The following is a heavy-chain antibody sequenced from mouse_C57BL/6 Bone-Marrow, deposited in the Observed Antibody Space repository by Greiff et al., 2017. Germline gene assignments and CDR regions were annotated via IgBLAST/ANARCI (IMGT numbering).Heavy chain of an antibody. CDR2: IDPENGGT. Sequence: QVQLQQSGAELVRPGASVTLSCKASGYTFTDYEMHWVKQTPVHGLEWIGAIDPENGGTAYNQKFKGKAILTADKSSSTAYMELRSLTSEDSAVYYCTSPSYYGNYWFAYWGQGTLVTVSA. V-gene: IGHV1-15*01. CDR1: GYTFTDYE. J-gene: IGHJ3*01. D-gene: IGHD2-1*01. CDR3: TSPSYYGNYWFAY.